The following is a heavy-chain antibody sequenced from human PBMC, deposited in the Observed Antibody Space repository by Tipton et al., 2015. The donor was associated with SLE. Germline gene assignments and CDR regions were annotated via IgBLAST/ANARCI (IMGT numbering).Heavy chain of an antibody. V-gene: IGHV4-38-2*02. CDR3: ARLGRGYSYGYSSNY. D-gene: IGHD5-18*01. CDR2: IFHSGST. J-gene: IGHJ4*02. CDR1: GDSITTYYY. Sequence: TLSLTCTVSGDSITTYYYWGWIRQPTGKGLEWIGSIFHSGSTYYYPSLKSRVTISVDTSKNQFSLKLSSVTAADTAVYYCARLGRGYSYGYSSNYWGQGTLATVSS.